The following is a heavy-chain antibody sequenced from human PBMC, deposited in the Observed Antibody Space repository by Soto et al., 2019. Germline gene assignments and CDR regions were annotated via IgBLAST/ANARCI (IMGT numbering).Heavy chain of an antibody. Sequence: SETLSLTCAVYGGSFSGYYWSWIRQPPGKGLEWIGEINHSGSTNYNPSLKSRVTISVDTSKNQFSLKLSSVTAADTAVYYCARAGYSGSSYRYWGQGTLVTVSS. CDR1: GGSFSGYY. V-gene: IGHV4-34*01. J-gene: IGHJ4*02. CDR3: ARAGYSGSSYRY. CDR2: INHSGST. D-gene: IGHD1-26*01.